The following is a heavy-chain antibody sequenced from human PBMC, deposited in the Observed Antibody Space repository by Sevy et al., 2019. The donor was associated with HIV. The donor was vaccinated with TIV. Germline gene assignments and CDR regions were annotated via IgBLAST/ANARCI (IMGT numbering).Heavy chain of an antibody. Sequence: ASVKVSCKASGYTFTGYYMHWVRQAPGQGLEWMGWINPNSGGTNYAQKFQGRVTMTRDTSISTAYMELSRLRSDDTAVYYCAREFFPAAGKGPNFDYWGQGTLVTVSS. CDR3: AREFFPAAGKGPNFDY. CDR2: INPNSGGT. J-gene: IGHJ4*02. CDR1: GYTFTGYY. D-gene: IGHD6-13*01. V-gene: IGHV1-2*02.